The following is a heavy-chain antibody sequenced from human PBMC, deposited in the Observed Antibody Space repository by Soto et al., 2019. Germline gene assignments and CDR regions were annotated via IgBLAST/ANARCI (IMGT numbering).Heavy chain of an antibody. CDR2: ISGSGGST. V-gene: IGHV3-23*01. Sequence: EVQLLESGGGLVQPGGSLRLSCAASGFTFSSYAMSWVRQAPGKGLEWVSAISGSGGSTYYADSVKGRFTISRDNSKNTLYLQMNSLRAEDTAVYYCAKDYALYDYIWGSYRYSKDFDYWGQGTLVTVSS. J-gene: IGHJ4*02. CDR1: GFTFSSYA. CDR3: AKDYALYDYIWGSYRYSKDFDY. D-gene: IGHD3-16*02.